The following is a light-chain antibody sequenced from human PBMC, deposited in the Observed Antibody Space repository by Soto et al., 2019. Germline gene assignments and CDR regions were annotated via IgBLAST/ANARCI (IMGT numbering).Light chain of an antibody. V-gene: IGLV2-14*03. J-gene: IGLJ2*01. CDR2: DVS. CDR1: SSDIGAYNY. Sequence: QSALTQPASVSGSPGQSITISCIGTSSDIGAYNYVSWYQQHPGKVPKVMIYDVSNRPSGVSNRFSGSKSGNTASLTISRLQAEDEADYYCSSYTTSRNVVFGGGTKVTVL. CDR3: SSYTTSRNVV.